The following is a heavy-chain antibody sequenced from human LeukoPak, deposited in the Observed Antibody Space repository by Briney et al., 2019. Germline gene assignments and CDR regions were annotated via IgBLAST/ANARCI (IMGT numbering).Heavy chain of an antibody. Sequence: GGSLRLSRAASGFTFSSYSMNWVRQAPGKGLEWVSSISSSSSYIYYADSVKGRFTISRDNAKNSLYLQMNSLRAEDTAVYYCARDTRAVAGTVFDYWGQGTLVTVSS. D-gene: IGHD6-19*01. CDR2: ISSSSSYI. J-gene: IGHJ4*02. CDR3: ARDTRAVAGTVFDY. V-gene: IGHV3-21*01. CDR1: GFTFSSYS.